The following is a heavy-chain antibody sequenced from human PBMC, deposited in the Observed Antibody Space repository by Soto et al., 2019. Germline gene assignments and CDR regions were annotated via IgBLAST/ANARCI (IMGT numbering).Heavy chain of an antibody. Sequence: QVQLVESGGGVVQPGRSLRLSCAASGFTFSSYGMHWVRQAPGKGLEWVAVIWYDGSNKYYADSVKGRFTISRDNYQDQLYMEMDSLRAADTAVYYCARDAHLVWFGELLYSDAFGIWGQGTMVTVSS. J-gene: IGHJ3*02. CDR3: ARDAHLVWFGELLYSDAFGI. CDR2: IWYDGSNK. V-gene: IGHV3-33*01. CDR1: GFTFSSYG. D-gene: IGHD3-10*01.